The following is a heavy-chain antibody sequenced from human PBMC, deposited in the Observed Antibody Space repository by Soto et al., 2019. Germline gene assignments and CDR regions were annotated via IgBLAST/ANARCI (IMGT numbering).Heavy chain of an antibody. Sequence: PSETLSLTRAVYCGSFSGYDWSWIRQPPWKGLEWVGEINHSGSTNYNPSLKSRVAVSVDTPKNRFSLKLSSLTAADTAVSYCARRSGLRYFDWYGGRNDYWGQGTLVTASS. V-gene: IGHV4-34*01. CDR2: INHSGST. J-gene: IGHJ4*02. CDR1: CGSFSGYD. CDR3: ARRSGLRYFDWYGGRNDY. D-gene: IGHD3-9*01.